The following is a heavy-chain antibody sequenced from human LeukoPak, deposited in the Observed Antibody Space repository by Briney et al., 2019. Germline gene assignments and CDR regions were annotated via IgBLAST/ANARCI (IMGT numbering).Heavy chain of an antibody. V-gene: IGHV3-15*01. CDR3: TKERYCASTTCPGAFDL. Sequence: GGSLRLSCAASGITLTYDWMSWVRQAPGKGLEWVGRIKSKTDGETTDYAAPVKGRFTVSRDDSENMVAPQMNSLKTEDTAVYYCTKERYCASTTCPGAFDLWGQGTMVTVSS. D-gene: IGHD2-2*01. J-gene: IGHJ3*01. CDR1: GITLTYDW. CDR2: IKSKTDGETT.